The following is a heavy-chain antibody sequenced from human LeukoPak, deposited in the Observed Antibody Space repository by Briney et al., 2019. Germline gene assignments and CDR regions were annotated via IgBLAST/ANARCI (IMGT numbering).Heavy chain of an antibody. V-gene: IGHV4-59*01. CDR2: IYYSGST. CDR1: GGSISSYY. J-gene: IGHJ5*02. Sequence: SETLSLTCTVSGGSISSYYWSWIRQPPGKGLEWIGYIYYSGSTNYNPSLKSRVTISVDTSKNQFSLKLSSVTAADTAVYYCASLTYDSSGYSGFDPWGQGTLVTVSS. D-gene: IGHD3-22*01. CDR3: ASLTYDSSGYSGFDP.